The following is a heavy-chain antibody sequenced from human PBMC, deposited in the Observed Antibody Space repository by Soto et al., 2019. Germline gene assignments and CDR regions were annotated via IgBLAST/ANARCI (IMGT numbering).Heavy chain of an antibody. CDR1: GGSFSGYY. CDR2: INHRGST. Sequence: SETLSLTCAVYGGSFSGYYWSWIRQPPGKGLEWIGEINHRGSTNYNPALKSRVTISEDPSKNQFSLKLSSVTAADTAVYYCVFGVAPYYFDYWGQGTLVTVSS. V-gene: IGHV4-34*01. D-gene: IGHD3-3*01. CDR3: VFGVAPYYFDY. J-gene: IGHJ4*02.